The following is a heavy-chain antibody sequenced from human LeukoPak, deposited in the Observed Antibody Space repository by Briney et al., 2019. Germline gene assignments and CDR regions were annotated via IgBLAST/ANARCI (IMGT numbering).Heavy chain of an antibody. CDR2: IFHTGHT. CDR1: GGSISSGDFP. CDR3: ARGFYGAGSRFDY. Sequence: TLSLTCAVSGGSISSGDFPWSWIRQPPGRGLEWIGYIFHTGHTSYNPSLKSRVTISVDMSKNQLSLRLTSVPAADTAVYYCARGFYGAGSRFDYWGQGTLVTVSS. V-gene: IGHV4-30-2*01. D-gene: IGHD3-10*01. J-gene: IGHJ4*02.